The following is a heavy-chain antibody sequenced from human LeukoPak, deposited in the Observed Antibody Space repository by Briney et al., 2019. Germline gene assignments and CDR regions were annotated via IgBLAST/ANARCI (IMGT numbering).Heavy chain of an antibody. CDR1: GFTFSSLW. D-gene: IGHD3-22*01. CDR3: AKLPTMIVLDAFDI. CDR2: ISGSGGST. V-gene: IGHV3-23*01. Sequence: QSGGSLRLSCAASGFTFSSLWMSWVRQAPGKGLEWVSAISGSGGSTYYADSVKGRFTISRDNSKNTLYLQMNSLRAEDTAVYYCAKLPTMIVLDAFDIWGQGTMVTVSS. J-gene: IGHJ3*02.